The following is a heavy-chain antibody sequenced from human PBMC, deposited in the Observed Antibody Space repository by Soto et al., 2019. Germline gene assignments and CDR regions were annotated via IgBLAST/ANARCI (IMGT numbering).Heavy chain of an antibody. Sequence: PSETLSLTCAVSGGSISSGGYSWSWIRQPPGKGLEWIGYIYHSGSTYYNPSLKSRVTISVDRSKNQFSLKLSSVTAADTAVYYCALWSIPGPPDSSHFWCPGLLVT. CDR1: GGSISSGGYS. V-gene: IGHV4-30-2*01. CDR2: IYHSGST. CDR3: ALWSIPGPPDSSHF. J-gene: IGHJ4*02. D-gene: IGHD1-20*01.